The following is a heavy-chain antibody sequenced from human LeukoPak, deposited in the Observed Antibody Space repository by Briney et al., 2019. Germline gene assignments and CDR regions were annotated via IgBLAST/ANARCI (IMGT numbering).Heavy chain of an antibody. CDR2: MYYSGST. Sequence: SETLSLTCTVSGGSISSSSYYWGWIRQPPGKGLEWIGTMYYSGSTYYNPSLKSRVTISVDTSKNQFSLKLSSVTAADTAVYYCARGTTIFGVDLYYYYYYMDVWGKGTTVTVSS. CDR3: ARGTTIFGVDLYYYYYYMDV. D-gene: IGHD3-3*01. J-gene: IGHJ6*03. CDR1: GGSISSSSYY. V-gene: IGHV4-39*07.